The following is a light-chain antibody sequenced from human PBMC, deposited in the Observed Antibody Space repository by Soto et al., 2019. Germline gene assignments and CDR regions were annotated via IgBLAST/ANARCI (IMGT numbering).Light chain of an antibody. Sequence: DIVMTQSPDSLAVSLGERATINCKSSQSVLYSSNNKHSLAWYQQKPGQPPKLLIYWASTRESGVPDRSSGSGSGTDFTLTISRLQAEDVAFYYCQQYYNTPLTFGGGTQVEIK. CDR2: WAS. CDR1: QSVLYSSNNKHS. J-gene: IGKJ4*01. CDR3: QQYYNTPLT. V-gene: IGKV4-1*01.